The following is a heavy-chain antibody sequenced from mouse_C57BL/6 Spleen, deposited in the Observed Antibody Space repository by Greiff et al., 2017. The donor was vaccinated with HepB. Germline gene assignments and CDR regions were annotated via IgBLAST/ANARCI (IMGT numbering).Heavy chain of an antibody. CDR3: ARWDGSSYFDV. J-gene: IGHJ1*03. CDR2: IDPSDSYT. Sequence: QVQLQQPGAELVMPGASVKLSCKASGYTFTSYWMHWVKQRPGQGLEWIGEIDPSDSYTNYNQKFKGKSTLTVDKSSSTAYMPLSSLTSEDSAVYYCARWDGSSYFDVWGTGTTVTVSS. D-gene: IGHD1-1*01. CDR1: GYTFTSYW. V-gene: IGHV1-69*01.